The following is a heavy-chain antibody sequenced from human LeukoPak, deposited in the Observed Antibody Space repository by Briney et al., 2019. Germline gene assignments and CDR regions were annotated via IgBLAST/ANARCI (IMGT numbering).Heavy chain of an antibody. V-gene: IGHV1-2*02. J-gene: IGHJ5*02. Sequence: GASVKVSCKASGYTFTGYYMHWVRQAPGQGLEWMGWINPNSGGTNYAQKFQGRVTMTRDTSISTAYMELSRLRSDDTAVYYCARDPPFYGSGSYYHWGQGTLVTVSS. CDR3: ARDPPFYGSGSYYH. CDR2: INPNSGGT. D-gene: IGHD3-10*01. CDR1: GYTFTGYY.